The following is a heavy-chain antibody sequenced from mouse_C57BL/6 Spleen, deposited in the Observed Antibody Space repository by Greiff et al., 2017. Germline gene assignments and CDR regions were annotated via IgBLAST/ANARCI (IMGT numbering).Heavy chain of an antibody. CDR3: AITTVVPFAY. Sequence: QVQLQQSGPGLVQPSQSLSITCTVSGFSLTSYGVHWVRQSPGKGLEWLGVIWSGGSTDYNAAFISRLSISKDNSKSQVFFKMNSLQADDTAIYYCAITTVVPFAYWGQGTLVTVSA. D-gene: IGHD1-1*01. V-gene: IGHV2-2*01. J-gene: IGHJ3*01. CDR1: GFSLTSYG. CDR2: IWSGGST.